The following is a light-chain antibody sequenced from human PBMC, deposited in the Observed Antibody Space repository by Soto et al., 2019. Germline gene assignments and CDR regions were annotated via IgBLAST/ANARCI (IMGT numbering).Light chain of an antibody. CDR1: SSDVGAYNY. CDR2: EVS. J-gene: IGLJ1*01. V-gene: IGLV2-14*01. Sequence: QSALTQLASVSGFPGQSIVIPCTGASSDVGAYNYVSWYQQHPGKAPKLIIYEVSNRPSGISNRFSGAKSGNTASLTISGLQVEDEADYYCCSYTSSTNYVFGAGTKVTVL. CDR3: CSYTSSTNYV.